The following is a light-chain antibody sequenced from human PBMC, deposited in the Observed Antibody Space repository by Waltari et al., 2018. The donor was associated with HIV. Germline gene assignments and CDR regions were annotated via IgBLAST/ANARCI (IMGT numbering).Light chain of an antibody. CDR2: LGS. J-gene: IGKJ3*01. CDR3: MQALQSPVFT. Sequence: DIVMTQSPLSLPVTPGEPASISCRSSQSLLHSNGYNYLDWYLQKPGQSPQLLIYLGSNRASGVPDRFSGSGSGTDFTLKISRVEAEDVGVYYCMQALQSPVFTFGPGTKVDIK. CDR1: QSLLHSNGYNY. V-gene: IGKV2-28*01.